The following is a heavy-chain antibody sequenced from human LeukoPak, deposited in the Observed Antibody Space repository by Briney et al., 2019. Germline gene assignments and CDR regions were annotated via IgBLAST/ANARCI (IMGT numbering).Heavy chain of an antibody. CDR3: ARAPSDSSGYSSYYYYMDV. V-gene: IGHV4-61*02. CDR1: GDSISSGDYY. D-gene: IGHD3-22*01. CDR2: ISSSGST. J-gene: IGHJ6*03. Sequence: PSETLSLTCTVSGDSISSGDYYWSWIRQPAGKGLEWIGRISSSGSTNYNPSLKSRVTISVDTSKNQFSLKLSSVTAADTAVYYCARAPSDSSGYSSYYYYMDVWGKGTTVTASS.